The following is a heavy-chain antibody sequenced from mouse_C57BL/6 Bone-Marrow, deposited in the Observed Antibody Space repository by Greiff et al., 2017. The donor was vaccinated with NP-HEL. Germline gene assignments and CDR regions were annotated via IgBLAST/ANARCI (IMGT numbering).Heavy chain of an antibody. Sequence: VQLQQSDAELVKPGASVKISCKVSGYTFTDHTIHWMKQRPEQGLAWIGDIYPRDGSTKYNEKFKGKATLTADKSSSTAYMQLNSLTSEDSAVYFCASSYYSNYEPDYWGQGTTLTVSS. CDR2: IYPRDGST. D-gene: IGHD2-5*01. CDR3: ASSYYSNYEPDY. CDR1: GYTFTDHT. J-gene: IGHJ2*01. V-gene: IGHV1-78*01.